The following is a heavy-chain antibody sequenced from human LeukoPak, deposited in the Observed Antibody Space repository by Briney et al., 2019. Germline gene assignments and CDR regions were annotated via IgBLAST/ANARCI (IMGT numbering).Heavy chain of an antibody. D-gene: IGHD2-15*01. Sequence: ASVKVSCKASGGTFSSYAISWVRQAPGQGLEWMGWINPNSGGTNYAQKFQGRVTMTGDTSMSTAYMELSGLRSDDTAVYYCSRDSGYCSGGSCWYFDFWGQGTLVTVSA. CDR2: INPNSGGT. V-gene: IGHV1-2*02. J-gene: IGHJ4*02. CDR3: SRDSGYCSGGSCWYFDF. CDR1: GGTFSSYA.